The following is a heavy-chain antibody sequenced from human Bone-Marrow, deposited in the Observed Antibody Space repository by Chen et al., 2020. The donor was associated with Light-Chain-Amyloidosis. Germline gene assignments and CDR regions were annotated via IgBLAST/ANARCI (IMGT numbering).Heavy chain of an antibody. Sequence: EVQLEQSGPEVKKPGESLKISCKGSGYTFPNYWIGCVRQMPGKGLEWMGVFYPDDSDARYSPAFEGQVTISADKSITTADLQWRSLKASDTAMYYCARRRDGYNFDYWGQGTLVTVSS. D-gene: IGHD5-12*01. CDR1: GYTFPNYW. CDR2: FYPDDSDA. J-gene: IGHJ4*02. CDR3: ARRRDGYNFDY. V-gene: IGHV5-51*01.